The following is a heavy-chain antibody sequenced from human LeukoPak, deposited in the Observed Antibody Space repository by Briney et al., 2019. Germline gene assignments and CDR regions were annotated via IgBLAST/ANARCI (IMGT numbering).Heavy chain of an antibody. CDR3: ARIYSSSWFLNWFDP. CDR1: GGSFSGYY. Sequence: PSETLSLTCAVYGGSFSGYYWSWIRQPPGKGLEWIGEINHSGSTNYNPSLKSRVTISVDTSKNQFSLKPSSVTAADTAVYYCARIYSSSWFLNWFDPWGQGTLVTVSS. J-gene: IGHJ5*02. D-gene: IGHD6-13*01. CDR2: INHSGST. V-gene: IGHV4-34*01.